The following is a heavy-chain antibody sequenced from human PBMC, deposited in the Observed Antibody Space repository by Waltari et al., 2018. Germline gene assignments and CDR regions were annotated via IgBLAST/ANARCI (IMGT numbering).Heavy chain of an antibody. V-gene: IGHV3-33*01. D-gene: IGHD6-13*01. CDR2: IWYDGSNK. CDR1: FTFSSYG. CDR3: AAAAGMPDNWFDP. Sequence: FTFSSYGMHWVRQAPGKGLEWVAVIWYDGSNKYYADSVKGRFTISRDNSKNTLYLQMNSLRAEDTAVYYCAAAAGMPDNWFDPWGQGTLVTVSS. J-gene: IGHJ5*02.